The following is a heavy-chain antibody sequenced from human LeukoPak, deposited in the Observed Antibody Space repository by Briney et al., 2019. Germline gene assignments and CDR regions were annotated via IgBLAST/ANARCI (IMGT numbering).Heavy chain of an antibody. V-gene: IGHV4-4*07. CDR2: IYTSGST. Sequence: SETLSLTCTVSGGSISSYYWSWIRQPAGKGLEWIGRIYTSGSTNYNPSLKSRVTVSLDTSKNQFSLKLSSVTAADTAVYYCARASWEPRHFDYWGQGTLVTVSS. CDR3: ARASWEPRHFDY. J-gene: IGHJ4*02. CDR1: GGSISSYY. D-gene: IGHD1-26*01.